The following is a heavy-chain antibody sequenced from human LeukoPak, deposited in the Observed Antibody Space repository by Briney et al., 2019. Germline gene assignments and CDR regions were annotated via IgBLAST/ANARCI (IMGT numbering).Heavy chain of an antibody. J-gene: IGHJ4*02. V-gene: IGHV3-53*01. CDR3: ATHSRDLTGDYYPAY. Sequence: GGSLRLSCAASGFTVSSNYMSWVRQAPGKGLEWVSVIYSGGSTHYADSVKGRFTISRDNSKNTLYLQMNSLRAEDTAVYYCATHSRDLTGDYYPAYWGQGTLVTVSS. CDR2: IYSGGST. CDR1: GFTVSSNY. D-gene: IGHD7-27*01.